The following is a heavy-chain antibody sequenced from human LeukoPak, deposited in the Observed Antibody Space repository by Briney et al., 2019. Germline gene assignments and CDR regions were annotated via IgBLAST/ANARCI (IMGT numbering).Heavy chain of an antibody. D-gene: IGHD3-10*01. CDR3: ARDYGSGSYYNLGYYYYYMDV. CDR2: ISPSGGST. V-gene: IGHV1-46*01. Sequence: ASVKVSCKAFGYTFTSNYMHWVRQAPGQGPEWMGAISPSGGSTTYAQKFQGRVTLTRDMSTSTDYLELSSLRSEDTAVYYCARDYGSGSYYNLGYYYYYMDVWGKGTTVTISS. CDR1: GYTFTSNY. J-gene: IGHJ6*03.